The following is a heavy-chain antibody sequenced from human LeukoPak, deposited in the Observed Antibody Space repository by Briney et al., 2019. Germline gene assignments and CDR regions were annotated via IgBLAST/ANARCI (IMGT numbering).Heavy chain of an antibody. Sequence: ASVKVSCKASGYTFTGYYMHWVRQAPGQGLEWMGWINPNRGGTNYAQKFQGRVTMTRDTSISTAYMELSRLRSDDTAVYYCARDPPYYYDSSGYYSGDYWGQGTLVTVSS. V-gene: IGHV1-2*02. CDR2: INPNRGGT. CDR1: GYTFTGYY. D-gene: IGHD3-22*01. CDR3: ARDPPYYYDSSGYYSGDY. J-gene: IGHJ4*02.